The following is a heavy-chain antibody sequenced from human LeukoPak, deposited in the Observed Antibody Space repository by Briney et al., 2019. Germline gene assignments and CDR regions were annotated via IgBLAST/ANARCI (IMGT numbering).Heavy chain of an antibody. D-gene: IGHD1-14*01. J-gene: IGHJ4*02. V-gene: IGHV4-39*07. CDR1: VGSISSSSYY. Sequence: SDTLSLTCTVSVGSISSSSYYWGWIRQPPGKGLEWIGSIYYSGRTSYNPPLKSRVTISVDTSKNQFSLKLTSVTAADTALYYCARGANRLDSWGRGTLVTVSS. CDR3: ARGANRLDS. CDR2: IYYSGRT.